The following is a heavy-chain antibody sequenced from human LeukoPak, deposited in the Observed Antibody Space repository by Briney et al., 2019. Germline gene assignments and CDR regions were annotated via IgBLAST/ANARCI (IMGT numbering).Heavy chain of an antibody. CDR3: ARIYRWGTNYYYFMDV. D-gene: IGHD3-16*01. CDR2: ISGSGGST. Sequence: GGSLRLSCAASGFTFSSYAMSWVRQAPGKGLEWASAISGSGGSTYYADSVKGRFTISRDNSKNTLYLQMNSLRAEDTAVYYCARIYRWGTNYYYFMDVWGKGTTVTVSS. CDR1: GFTFSSYA. J-gene: IGHJ6*03. V-gene: IGHV3-23*01.